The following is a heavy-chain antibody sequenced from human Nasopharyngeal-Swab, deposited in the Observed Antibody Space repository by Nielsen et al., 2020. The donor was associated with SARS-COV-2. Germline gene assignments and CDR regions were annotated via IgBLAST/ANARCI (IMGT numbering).Heavy chain of an antibody. Sequence: VRQMPGKGLAWMGRIDPSDSYTNYSPSLQGHVTISADKSISTAYLQWSSLKASDTAMYYCARQFRGYYDSSGPLSWFDPWGQGTLVTVSS. J-gene: IGHJ5*02. D-gene: IGHD3-22*01. V-gene: IGHV5-10-1*01. CDR3: ARQFRGYYDSSGPLSWFDP. CDR2: IDPSDSYT.